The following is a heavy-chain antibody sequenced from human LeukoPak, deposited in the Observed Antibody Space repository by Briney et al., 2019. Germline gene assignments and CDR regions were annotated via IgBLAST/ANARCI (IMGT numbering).Heavy chain of an antibody. D-gene: IGHD6-19*01. J-gene: IGHJ3*02. CDR2: INHSGST. V-gene: IGHV4-34*01. Sequence: SETLSLTCAVYGGSFSGYYWSWIRQPPGNGLEWIAEINHSGSTNYNPSLKSRVTISVDTSKNQFSLKLSSVTAADTAVYYCARRFDSSGWYVRLSAFDIWGQGTMVTVSS. CDR1: GGSFSGYY. CDR3: ARRFDSSGWYVRLSAFDI.